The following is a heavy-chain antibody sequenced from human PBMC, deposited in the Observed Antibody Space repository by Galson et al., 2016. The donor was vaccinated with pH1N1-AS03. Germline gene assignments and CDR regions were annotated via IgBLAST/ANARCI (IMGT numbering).Heavy chain of an antibody. CDR1: GAPITSGSHY. V-gene: IGHV4-61*01. CDR3: SRDGQLWPHYYPLDV. CDR2: IYYSGTT. D-gene: IGHD3-22*01. Sequence: LSLTCSVSGAPITSGSHYWTWIRQLPGKGLEWIGYIYYSGTTKFNPSLATRVPMSVDRSKSQFPLNLMSVTAADTAVYYCSRDGQLWPHYYPLDVWGQGTTVTVSS. J-gene: IGHJ6*02.